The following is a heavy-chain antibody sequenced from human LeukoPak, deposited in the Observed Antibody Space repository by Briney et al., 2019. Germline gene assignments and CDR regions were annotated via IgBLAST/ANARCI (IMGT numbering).Heavy chain of an antibody. CDR1: VYTFSTHG. CDR3: TKSRISFSGQADH. CDR2: ISSSSDSI. V-gene: IGHV3-48*04. Sequence: GGSLRLLCAPSVYTFSTHGMTWVRHAPEKGRGWLSYISSSSDSIKYADSVKGRFTSSRDNAKNSLYLQLNSLRAEDTAVYYCTKSRISFSGQADHWGQGTLVTVSS. D-gene: IGHD5-12*01. J-gene: IGHJ4*02.